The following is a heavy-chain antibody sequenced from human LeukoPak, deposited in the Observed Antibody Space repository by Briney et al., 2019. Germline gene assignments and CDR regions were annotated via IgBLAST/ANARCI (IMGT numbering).Heavy chain of an antibody. J-gene: IGHJ6*03. CDR3: ARHNPPPTGFCSGTSCFMSGSQYFYMDV. D-gene: IGHD2-2*01. V-gene: IGHV4-4*09. CDR1: GGSISGYF. Sequence: SETLSLTCTVSGGSISGYFWSWIRQPPGKGPEWIGYIYSTGTTNYSPSLSSRVTISVDTSKNQLSLNLRFVTATDTAVYHCARHNPPPTGFCSGTSCFMSGSQYFYMDVWGKETSVTVS. CDR2: IYSTGTT.